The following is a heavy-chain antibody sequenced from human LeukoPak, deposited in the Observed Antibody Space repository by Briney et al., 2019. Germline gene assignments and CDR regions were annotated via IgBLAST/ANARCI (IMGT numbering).Heavy chain of an antibody. D-gene: IGHD3-22*01. CDR2: IIPIFGTA. J-gene: IGHJ4*02. Sequence: GASVKVSCKASGGTFSSYAISWVRQAPGQGLEWMGGIIPIFGTANYAQKFQGRVTITADESTSIAYMELSSLRSEDTAVYYCARDGNGSGYYAYWGQGTLVTVSS. CDR3: ARDGNGSGYYAY. CDR1: GGTFSSYA. V-gene: IGHV1-69*13.